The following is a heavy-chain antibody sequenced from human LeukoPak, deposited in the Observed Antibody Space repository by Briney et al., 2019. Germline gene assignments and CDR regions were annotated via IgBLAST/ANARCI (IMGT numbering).Heavy chain of an antibody. Sequence: GASVKVSCKASGYSFTDYYMHWVRQAPGKGLEWMGRFDPEDGETIYAQKFQGRVTMTEDTSTNTAYMELSSLRSEDTAVYYCATQQLVRFVLWFQHWGQGTLVTVSS. CDR2: FDPEDGET. J-gene: IGHJ1*01. V-gene: IGHV1-24*01. CDR1: GYSFTDYY. D-gene: IGHD6-13*01. CDR3: ATQQLVRFVLWFQH.